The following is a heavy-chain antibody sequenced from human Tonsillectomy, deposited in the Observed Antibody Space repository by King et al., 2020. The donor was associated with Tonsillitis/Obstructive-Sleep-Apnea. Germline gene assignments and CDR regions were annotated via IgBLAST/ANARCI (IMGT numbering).Heavy chain of an antibody. CDR3: AKGGSYSSVPLDY. CDR1: EFTFSTYW. J-gene: IGHJ4*02. V-gene: IGHV3-74*01. CDR2: IKGDGSET. Sequence: VQLVESGGGLVQAGGSLRLSCAASEFTFSTYWMHWVRHAPGEGLAWVSRIKGDGSETTYADSVKGRFTISRDNAKNTLYLQINSPTAEDTAVYYCAKGGSYSSVPLDYWGQGTLVTVSS. D-gene: IGHD3-10*01.